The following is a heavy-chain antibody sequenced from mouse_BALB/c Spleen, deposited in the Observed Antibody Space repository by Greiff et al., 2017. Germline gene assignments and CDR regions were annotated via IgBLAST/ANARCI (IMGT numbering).Heavy chain of an antibody. V-gene: IGHV5-4*02. CDR2: ISDGGSYT. Sequence: EVMLVESGGGLVKPGGSLKLSCAASGFTFSDYYMYWVSQTPEKRLEWVATISDGGSYTYYPDSVKGRFTISRDNAKNNLYLQMSSLKSEDTAMYYYSREREDITTVEAPYFDVWGAGTTVTVSS. D-gene: IGHD1-1*01. CDR3: SREREDITTVEAPYFDV. J-gene: IGHJ1*01. CDR1: GFTFSDYY.